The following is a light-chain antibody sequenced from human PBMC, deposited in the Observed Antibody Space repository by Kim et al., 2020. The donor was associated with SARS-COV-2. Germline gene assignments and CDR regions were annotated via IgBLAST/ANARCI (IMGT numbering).Light chain of an antibody. CDR2: GDK. J-gene: IGLJ3*02. CDR1: SLRGYY. Sequence: SSELTQDPAVSVDLGQTVTITCQGDSLRGYYASWFRQKSGQAPILVIYGDKNRPSGIPDRFSGSGSGNTASLTITGAQAEDEADYYCNSRDSSGNHVLFGGGTKLTVL. V-gene: IGLV3-19*01. CDR3: NSRDSSGNHVL.